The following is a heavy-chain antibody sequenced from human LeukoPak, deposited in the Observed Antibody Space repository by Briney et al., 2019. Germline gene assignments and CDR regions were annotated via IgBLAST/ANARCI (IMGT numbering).Heavy chain of an antibody. D-gene: IGHD1-14*01. CDR2: VSDGGRT. V-gene: IGHV4-59*01. Sequence: PSETLSLTCSVSGGSITSYYWSWIRQPPGKGLEWIGHVSDGGRTNYSPSLRSRVSISVDTSKNQFSLKLNSMTAADTAVYFCARAITTFDDWGQGTLVTVSS. CDR1: GGSITSYY. CDR3: ARAITTFDD. J-gene: IGHJ4*02.